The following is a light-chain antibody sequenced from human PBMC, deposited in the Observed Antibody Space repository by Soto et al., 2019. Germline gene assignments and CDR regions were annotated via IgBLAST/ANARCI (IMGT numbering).Light chain of an antibody. V-gene: IGKV4-1*01. J-gene: IGKJ2*01. CDR2: WAS. CDR1: QSVLYSSNNKNY. CDR3: QQYNDWPSNT. Sequence: DIVMTQSPDSLAVSLGERATINCKSSQSVLYSSNNKNYLAWYQQKPGQPPKLLIYWASTRESGVPDRFSGSGSGTDFTLTISSLQAEDVAVYYCQQYNDWPSNTFGQGTKLEIK.